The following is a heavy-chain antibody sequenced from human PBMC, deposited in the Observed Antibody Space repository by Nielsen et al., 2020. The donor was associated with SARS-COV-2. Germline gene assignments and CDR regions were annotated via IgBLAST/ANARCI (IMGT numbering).Heavy chain of an antibody. Sequence: GESLKISCAASGFSFNDYYMSWIRQAPGKGLEWVSYISSSGRTISYADSVKGRFTMSRDNAKNSLDLQMNSLRAEDTAVYYCARARPGAVPGSYYFDYWGQGTLVTVSS. J-gene: IGHJ4*02. CDR2: ISSSGRTI. CDR3: ARARPGAVPGSYYFDY. D-gene: IGHD6-19*01. CDR1: GFSFNDYY. V-gene: IGHV3-11*01.